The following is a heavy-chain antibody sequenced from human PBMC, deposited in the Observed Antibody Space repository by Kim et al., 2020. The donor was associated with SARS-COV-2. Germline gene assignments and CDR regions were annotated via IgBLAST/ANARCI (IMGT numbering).Heavy chain of an antibody. CDR1: QFKFGDYA. D-gene: IGHD3-3*01. V-gene: IGHV3-49*03. CDR2: IRSKGFAWTT. Sequence: PGGSLRLSCSGSQFKFGDYAMSWFRQAPGKGLEWVASIRSKGFAWTTSYAASVEGRFIISRDDSKSIAYLQINSLKTEDTAVYYCTRANEYYNYLSGYWPVYDYWGQGTLVTVSS. J-gene: IGHJ4*02. CDR3: TRANEYYNYLSGYWPVYDY.